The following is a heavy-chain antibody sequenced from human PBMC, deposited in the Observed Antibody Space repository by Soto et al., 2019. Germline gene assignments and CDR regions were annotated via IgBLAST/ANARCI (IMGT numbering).Heavy chain of an antibody. V-gene: IGHV4-30-4*01. CDR1: GGSISSGDYY. D-gene: IGHD5-12*01. J-gene: IGHJ4*02. CDR2: IYYSGST. Sequence: SETLSLTCTVSGGSISSGDYYWSWIRQPPGKGLEWIGYIYYSGSTYYNPSLKSRVTMSVDTSKNQFSLKLSSVTAADTAVYYCARDNGYSGLFDYWGQGTLVTVSS. CDR3: ARDNGYSGLFDY.